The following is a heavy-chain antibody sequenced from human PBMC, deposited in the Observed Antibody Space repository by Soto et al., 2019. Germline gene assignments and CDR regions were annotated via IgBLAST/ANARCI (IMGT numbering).Heavy chain of an antibody. J-gene: IGHJ6*02. Sequence: SETLSLTCTVSGGSISSGGYYWSWIRQHPGKGLEWIGYIYYSGSTYCNPSLKSRVTISVDTSKNQFSLKLSSVTAADTVVYYCARYCGSDPGIAAAYRRTYGMDVWGQGTTVTVSS. V-gene: IGHV4-31*03. CDR1: GGSISSGGYY. CDR3: ARYCGSDPGIAAAYRRTYGMDV. D-gene: IGHD6-13*01. CDR2: IYYSGST.